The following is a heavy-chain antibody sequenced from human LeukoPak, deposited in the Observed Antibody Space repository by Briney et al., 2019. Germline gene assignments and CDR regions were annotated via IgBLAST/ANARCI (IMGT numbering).Heavy chain of an antibody. V-gene: IGHV3-30*18. CDR2: ISYDGSNK. J-gene: IGHJ3*02. Sequence: GRSLRLSCTNSGFSFRNYAMHWVRQAPGKGLEWVAVISYDGSNKYYGDSVKGRFTISRDNSKNTLYLQMNSLRTEDTAVYFRAKGRSGSYYLEDAFDIWGQGTVVTVSS. D-gene: IGHD1-26*01. CDR3: AKGRSGSYYLEDAFDI. CDR1: GFSFRNYA.